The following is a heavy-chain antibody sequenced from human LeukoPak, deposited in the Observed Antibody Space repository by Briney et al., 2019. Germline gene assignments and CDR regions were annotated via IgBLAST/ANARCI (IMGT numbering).Heavy chain of an antibody. CDR1: GFTFSNYE. D-gene: IGHD3-22*01. CDR2: ISSSGSTI. CDR3: AREEDYDGSGSYGPFDY. V-gene: IGHV3-48*03. Sequence: GGSLRLSCVASGFTFSNYEMNWVRQAPGKGLEWVSYISSSGSTIYYADSVKGRFTISRDNAKNSLYLQMNSLRAEDTAVYYCAREEDYDGSGSYGPFDYWGQGTLVTDSS. J-gene: IGHJ4*02.